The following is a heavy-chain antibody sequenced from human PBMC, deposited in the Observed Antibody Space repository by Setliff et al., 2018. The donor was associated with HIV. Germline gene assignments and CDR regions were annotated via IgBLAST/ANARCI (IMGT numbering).Heavy chain of an antibody. CDR2: INADSSST. V-gene: IGHV3-74*01. D-gene: IGHD3-22*01. CDR1: GLTFKNYW. J-gene: IGHJ4*02. CDR3: AKELAASGLGYFDS. Sequence: GGSLRLSCAAPGLTFKNYWIHWARQAPGKGLVWVSRINADSSSTTYADSVKGRFTISRDNSKNTVYLQMNSLRAEDTAEYYCAKELAASGLGYFDSWGRGILVTVSS.